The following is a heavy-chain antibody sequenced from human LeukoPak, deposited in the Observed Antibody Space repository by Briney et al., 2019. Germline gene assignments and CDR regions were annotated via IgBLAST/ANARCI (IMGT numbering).Heavy chain of an antibody. V-gene: IGHV4-4*07. Sequence: SETLSLTCTVSGGSISNSYWSWIRQPAGKGLEWIGRIYPTDITTYNPSLKSRVTLSVDTSKNQFSLKLTSVTAADTAVYFCARGEDFERYYLAYWGQGTLVTVSS. CDR1: GGSISNSY. J-gene: IGHJ4*02. CDR3: ARGEDFERYYLAY. CDR2: IYPTDIT. D-gene: IGHD3-9*01.